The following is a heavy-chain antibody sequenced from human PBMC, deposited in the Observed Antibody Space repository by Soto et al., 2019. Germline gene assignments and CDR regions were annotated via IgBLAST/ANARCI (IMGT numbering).Heavy chain of an antibody. D-gene: IGHD1-1*01. CDR2: IIPIFGTA. V-gene: IGHV1-69*13. Sequence: ASVKVSCKAYGGTFSSYAIRWVRQAPGHGLEWMGGIIPIFGTANYAQKFQGRVTITADESTSTAYMELSSLRSEDTAVYYCAIRRNTNYYYYGMDVWGQGTTVTVSS. CDR3: AIRRNTNYYYYGMDV. J-gene: IGHJ6*02. CDR1: GGTFSSYA.